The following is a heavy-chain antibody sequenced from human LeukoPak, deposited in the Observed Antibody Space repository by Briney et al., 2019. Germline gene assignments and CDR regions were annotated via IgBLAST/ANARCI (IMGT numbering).Heavy chain of an antibody. Sequence: GSLRLSCAASGFTFSSYWMSWIRQPPGKGLEWIGYIYYSGSTNYNPSLKSRATISVDTSKNQFSLKLSSVTAADTAVYYCAKTNDFWSGYTPTNWFDPWGQGTLVTVSS. D-gene: IGHD3-3*01. CDR2: IYYSGST. CDR1: GFTFSSYW. J-gene: IGHJ5*02. CDR3: AKTNDFWSGYTPTNWFDP. V-gene: IGHV4-59*01.